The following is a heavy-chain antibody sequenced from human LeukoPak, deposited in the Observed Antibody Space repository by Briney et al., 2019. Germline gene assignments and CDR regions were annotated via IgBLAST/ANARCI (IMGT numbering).Heavy chain of an antibody. V-gene: IGHV3-74*01. J-gene: IGHJ3*02. Sequence: GGSLRLSCAASGFTFRSYWMHWVRQAPGKGLVWVSRIKTDGSSTDYADSVKGRFTISRDNAKNTMYLQMNSLRAEDTAVYYCARGVSGTGPDIWGLGTMVTVSS. CDR2: IKTDGSST. CDR1: GFTFRSYW. CDR3: ARGVSGTGPDI. D-gene: IGHD5/OR15-5a*01.